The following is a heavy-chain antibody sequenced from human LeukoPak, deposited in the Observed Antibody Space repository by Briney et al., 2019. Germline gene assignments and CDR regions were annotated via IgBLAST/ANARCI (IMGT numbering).Heavy chain of an antibody. Sequence: SETLSLTCTVSGGSISSSSYYWGWIRQPPGKGLEWIGTIYYSGSTYYNPSLKSRVTISVDTSKNQFSLKLSSVTAADTAVYYCARGGGQYYYDSSPSDAFDIWGQGTMVTVSS. D-gene: IGHD3-22*01. CDR3: ARGGGQYYYDSSPSDAFDI. V-gene: IGHV4-39*07. CDR2: IYYSGST. CDR1: GGSISSSSYY. J-gene: IGHJ3*02.